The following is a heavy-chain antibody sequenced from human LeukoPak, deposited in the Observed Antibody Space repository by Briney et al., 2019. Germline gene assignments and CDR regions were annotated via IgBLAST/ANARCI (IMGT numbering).Heavy chain of an antibody. V-gene: IGHV3-23*01. CDR1: GFSLSSYA. Sequence: PGGSLRLSCAASGFSLSSYAMSWVRQAPGKGLEWVSAISSTDAGTYHADSVRGRFTISRDSSKNTLYLQMNSLRAEDTAVYYCARDFWYSFDYWGQGTLVTVSS. D-gene: IGHD3-3*01. CDR2: ISSTDAGT. J-gene: IGHJ4*02. CDR3: ARDFWYSFDY.